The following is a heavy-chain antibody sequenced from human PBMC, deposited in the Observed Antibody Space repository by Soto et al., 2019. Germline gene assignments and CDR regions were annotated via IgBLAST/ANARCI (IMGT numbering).Heavy chain of an antibody. CDR1: GGSISSGNW. D-gene: IGHD3-10*01. CDR2: IYHSGIT. CDR3: ARGSLWFGAHNYGMDV. Sequence: SETLSLTCAVSGGSISSGNWWSWVRQPPGKGLEWIGEIYHSGITNYSPSLKSRVTISVDKSKNQFSLKLSSVTAADTAVYYCARGSLWFGAHNYGMDVWGQGTTVTVSS. V-gene: IGHV4-4*02. J-gene: IGHJ6*02.